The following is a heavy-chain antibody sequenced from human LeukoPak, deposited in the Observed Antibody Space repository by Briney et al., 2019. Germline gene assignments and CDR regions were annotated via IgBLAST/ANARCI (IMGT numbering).Heavy chain of an antibody. Sequence: SETLSLTCTVSGGSISSYYWSWIRQPPGKGLEWIGEINHSGSTNYNPSLKRRVTISVDTSKNQFSLKLSSVPAADTAVYYCARGIGKRFDPWGQGTLVTVSS. D-gene: IGHD3-10*01. CDR1: GGSISSYY. CDR3: ARGIGKRFDP. V-gene: IGHV4-34*01. J-gene: IGHJ5*02. CDR2: INHSGST.